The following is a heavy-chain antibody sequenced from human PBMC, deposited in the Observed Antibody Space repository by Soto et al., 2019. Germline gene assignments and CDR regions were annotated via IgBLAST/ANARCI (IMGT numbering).Heavy chain of an antibody. D-gene: IGHD5-18*01. CDR3: ARDTDSHSYGYEFFDY. V-gene: IGHV3-74*01. CDR2: INSDGSST. CDR1: GFTFSSYW. J-gene: IGHJ4*02. Sequence: EVQLVESGGGLVQPGGSLRLSCAASGFTFSSYWLHWVRQAPGKGLVWVSRINSDGSSTSYADSVKDRFNISRDNAKNTLYLQMNSQRAEDTAVYYCARDTDSHSYGYEFFDYWGQGTLVTVSS.